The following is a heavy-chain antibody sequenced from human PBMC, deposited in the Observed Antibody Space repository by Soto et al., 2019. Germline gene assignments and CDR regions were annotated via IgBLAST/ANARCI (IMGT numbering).Heavy chain of an antibody. CDR3: ARYTTPSL. CDR2: IFYTGTS. Sequence: LPETLSLTCTVSGGSINNYYWSWIRQPPGKGLEWIGYIFYTGTSTHNPSLKSRVTISLDTSKNQFPLKLSSVTAADTAVYYCARYTTPSLWGQGTLVTVSS. J-gene: IGHJ4*02. D-gene: IGHD1-1*01. CDR1: GGSINNYY. V-gene: IGHV4-59*01.